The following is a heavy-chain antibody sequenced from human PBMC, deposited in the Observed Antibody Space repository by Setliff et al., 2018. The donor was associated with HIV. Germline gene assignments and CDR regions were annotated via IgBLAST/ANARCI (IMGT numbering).Heavy chain of an antibody. CDR2: IRYDDTYK. Sequence: GGSLRLSCAASGFTFSYFGMHWVRQAPGKGLEWVAFIRYDDTYKYYADSVKGRFTISRDNSKNTLYLQMNSLRAEDTAVYYCTKNLYRSPWSPLDYWGQGTLVTVSS. V-gene: IGHV3-30*02. CDR1: GFTFSYFG. D-gene: IGHD6-19*01. J-gene: IGHJ4*02. CDR3: TKNLYRSPWSPLDY.